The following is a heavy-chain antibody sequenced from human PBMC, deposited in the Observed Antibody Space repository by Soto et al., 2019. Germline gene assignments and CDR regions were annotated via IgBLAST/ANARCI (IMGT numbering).Heavy chain of an antibody. CDR3: ARDRAPVEMATIYYFDY. CDR2: IIPIFGTA. D-gene: IGHD5-12*01. Sequence: GASVKVSCKASGGTFSSYAISWVRQAPGQGLEWMGGIIPIFGTANYAQKFQGRVTITADESTSTAYMELSSLRSEDTAVYYCARDRAPVEMATIYYFDYWGQGTLVTVS. V-gene: IGHV1-69*13. CDR1: GGTFSSYA. J-gene: IGHJ4*02.